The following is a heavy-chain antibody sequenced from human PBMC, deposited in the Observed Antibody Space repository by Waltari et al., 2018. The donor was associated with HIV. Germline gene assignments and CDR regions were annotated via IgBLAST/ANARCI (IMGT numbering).Heavy chain of an antibody. J-gene: IGHJ4*02. Sequence: EVQLLESGGGLVQPGGSLRLSCAGSGFTFSSYAMSWIRQASGKGLEWVSASSGSGGSTYYAYSVKGRFTISRDNSKNTLYLQMNSLRAEDTAVYYCAKDYRGRTTGSFDYWGQGTLVTVSS. D-gene: IGHD1-1*01. V-gene: IGHV3-23*01. CDR2: SSGSGGST. CDR3: AKDYRGRTTGSFDY. CDR1: GFTFSSYA.